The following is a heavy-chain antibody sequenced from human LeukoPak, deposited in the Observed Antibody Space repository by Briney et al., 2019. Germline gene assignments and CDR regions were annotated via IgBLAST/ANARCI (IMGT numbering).Heavy chain of an antibody. D-gene: IGHD5-18*01. V-gene: IGHV4-39*01. CDR3: ARHTAMVTGDY. CDR2: IYYSGST. Sequence: PSETLSLTCTVCGGSISSSSYYWGWIRQPPGKGLEGIGSIYYSGSTYYNPSLKSRVTISVDPSKNQFSLKLSSVTAADTAVYYCARHTAMVTGDYWGQGTLVTVSS. J-gene: IGHJ4*02. CDR1: GGSISSSSYY.